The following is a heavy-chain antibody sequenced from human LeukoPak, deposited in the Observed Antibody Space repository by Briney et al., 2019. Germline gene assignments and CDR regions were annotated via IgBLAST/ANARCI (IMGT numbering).Heavy chain of an antibody. D-gene: IGHD3-22*01. V-gene: IGHV3-30*02. CDR1: GFTFSSYG. CDR2: IRYDGSNK. CDR3: AKEGAQWGYYYDSSGYYAYYFDY. J-gene: IGHJ4*02. Sequence: GGSLRLSCAASGFTFSSYGMHWVRQAPGKGLDWVAFIRYDGSNKYYADSVKGRFTISRDNSKNTLYLQMNSLRAEDTAVYYCAKEGAQWGYYYDSSGYYAYYFDYWGQGTLVTVSS.